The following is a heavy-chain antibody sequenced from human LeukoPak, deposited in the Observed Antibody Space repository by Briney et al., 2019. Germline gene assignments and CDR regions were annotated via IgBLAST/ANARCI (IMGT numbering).Heavy chain of an antibody. CDR3: ARGPGYSSDQYYFDY. J-gene: IGHJ4*02. D-gene: IGHD6-19*01. CDR1: GGSISSYY. V-gene: IGHV4-59*12. CDR2: IYYSGST. Sequence: SETLSLTCTVSGGSISSYYWSWIRQPPGKGLEWIGYIYYSGSTNYNPSLKSRVTISVDTSKNQFSLKLSSVTAADTAVYYCARGPGYSSDQYYFDYWGQGTLVTVSS.